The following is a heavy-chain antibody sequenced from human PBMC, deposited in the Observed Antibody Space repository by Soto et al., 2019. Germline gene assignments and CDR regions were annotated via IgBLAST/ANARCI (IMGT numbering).Heavy chain of an antibody. CDR2: IYYSGST. J-gene: IGHJ6*03. Sequence: SETLSLTCTVSGGSISSYYWSWIRQPPGKGLEWIGYIYYSGSTNYNPSLKSRVTISVDTSKNQFSLKLSSVTAADTAVYYCARHPGPLEYYDFWSGYEDPNMDVWGKGTTVTVSS. D-gene: IGHD3-3*01. CDR3: ARHPGPLEYYDFWSGYEDPNMDV. V-gene: IGHV4-59*08. CDR1: GGSISSYY.